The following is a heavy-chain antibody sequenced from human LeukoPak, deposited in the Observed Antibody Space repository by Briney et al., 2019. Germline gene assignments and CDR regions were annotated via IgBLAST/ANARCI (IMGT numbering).Heavy chain of an antibody. J-gene: IGHJ4*02. Sequence: PSETLSLTCTVSGYSISSSYYWGWIRQPPGKGLEWIGSIYYSGSTYYNPSLKSRVTISVDTSKNQFSLKLSSVTAADTAVYYCARDPYDFWSGPPRGLFDYWGQGTLVTVSS. D-gene: IGHD3-3*01. CDR1: GYSISSSYY. CDR2: IYYSGST. CDR3: ARDPYDFWSGPPRGLFDY. V-gene: IGHV4-38-2*02.